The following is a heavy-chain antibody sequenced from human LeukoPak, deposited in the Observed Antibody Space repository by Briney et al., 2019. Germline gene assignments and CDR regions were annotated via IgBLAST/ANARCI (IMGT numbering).Heavy chain of an antibody. CDR2: INTVGSST. CDR3: ARDLDRYYFDY. CDR1: GFTFSSYW. Sequence: AGGSLRLSCAASGFTFSSYWMHWVRQAPGKGLVWVSRINTVGSSTTYADSVKDRFTISRGNAKNTLYLQMNSLRAEDTAVYYCARDLDRYYFDYWGQGTLVTVSS. J-gene: IGHJ4*02. V-gene: IGHV3-74*01.